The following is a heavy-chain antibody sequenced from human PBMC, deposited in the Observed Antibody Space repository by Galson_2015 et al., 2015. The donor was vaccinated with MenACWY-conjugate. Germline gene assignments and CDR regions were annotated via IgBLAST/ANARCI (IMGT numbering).Heavy chain of an antibody. CDR2: IDPSDSYT. D-gene: IGHD6-19*01. Sequence: QSGAEVKKPGESLKISCTGSGYSFTSYWIGWVRQMPGKGLEWMGRIDPSDSYTNYSPSFQGHVTISADKPISTAYLKWSSLKASDTAMYYCARPGIAVAGTGGYDYWGQGTLVTVSS. V-gene: IGHV5-10-1*01. CDR1: GYSFTSYW. J-gene: IGHJ4*02. CDR3: ARPGIAVAGTGGYDY.